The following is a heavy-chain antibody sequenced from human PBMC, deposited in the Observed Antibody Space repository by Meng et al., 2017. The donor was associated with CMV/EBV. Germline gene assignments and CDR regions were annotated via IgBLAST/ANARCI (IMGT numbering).Heavy chain of an antibody. D-gene: IGHD4-11*01. CDR2: IYYRGST. J-gene: IGHJ6*02. CDR3: ASGYYSNYVGYYYYYGMDV. V-gene: IGHV4-61*01. CDR1: GGSVSSGSYY. Sequence: SETLSLTCTVSGGSVSSGSYYWSWIRQPPGKGLEWIGYIYYRGSTNYNPSLKSRVTISVNTSKNQFSLKLSSVTAADTAVYYCASGYYSNYVGYYYYYGMDVWGQGTTVTVSS.